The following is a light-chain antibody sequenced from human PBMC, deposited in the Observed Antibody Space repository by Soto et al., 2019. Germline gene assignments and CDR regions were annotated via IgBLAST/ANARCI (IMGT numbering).Light chain of an antibody. V-gene: IGKV1-5*03. Sequence: DIQMTQSSSTLAASLGDRVTITRRASQSIGTWLSWYQQKPGKAPQLLLYQASTFESGLPSIFSSSGSGTEFPLTISSLQPDVFASYYWQQYNTSFLWTFGEGTKVEIK. CDR1: QSIGTW. J-gene: IGKJ1*01. CDR3: QQYNTSFLWT. CDR2: QAS.